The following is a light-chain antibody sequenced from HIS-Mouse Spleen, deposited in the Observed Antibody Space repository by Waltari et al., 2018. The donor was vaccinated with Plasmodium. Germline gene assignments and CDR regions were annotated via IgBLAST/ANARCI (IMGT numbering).Light chain of an antibody. CDR3: QQYGSSPIT. Sequence: EIVLTQSPGTLSLSPGERATLSCRASQSVSSSYLAWYPQKPGQAPRLLILCASSRATGIPARFSGSGAWTDFTLTIRRLEPEDFAVYYCQQYGSSPITFGQGTRLEIK. CDR2: CAS. J-gene: IGKJ5*01. V-gene: IGKV3-20*01. CDR1: QSVSSSY.